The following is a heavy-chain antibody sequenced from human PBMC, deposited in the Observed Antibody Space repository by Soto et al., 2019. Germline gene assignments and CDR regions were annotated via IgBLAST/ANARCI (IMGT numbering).Heavy chain of an antibody. CDR2: ISYDGSNK. V-gene: IGHV3-30-3*01. Sequence: QVQLVESGGGVVQPGRSLRLSCAASGFTFSSYAMHWVRQAPGKGLEWVAVISYDGSNKYYAASVKGRFTISRDNSKNTLYQQMNSLRAEDTAVYYCARDEIRFSWAYGMDVWGQGTTVTVSS. CDR1: GFTFSSYA. CDR3: ARDEIRFSWAYGMDV. D-gene: IGHD3-3*01. J-gene: IGHJ6*02.